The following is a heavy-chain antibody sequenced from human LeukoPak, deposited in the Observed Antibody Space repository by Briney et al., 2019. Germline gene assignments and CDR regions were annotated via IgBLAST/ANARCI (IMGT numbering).Heavy chain of an antibody. CDR3: AKERDYDYFDD. J-gene: IGHJ4*02. CDR2: ISGSGGST. CDR1: GFTVSSNY. Sequence: GGSLRLSCAASGFTVSSNYMSWVRQAPGKGLEWVSAISGSGGSTYYADSLKGRFTISRDNSKNTLYLQMNSLRAEDTAIYYCAKERDYDYFDDWGQGTLVTVSS. V-gene: IGHV3-23*01. D-gene: IGHD4-17*01.